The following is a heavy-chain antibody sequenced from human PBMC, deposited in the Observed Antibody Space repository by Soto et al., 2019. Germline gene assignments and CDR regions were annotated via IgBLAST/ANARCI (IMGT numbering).Heavy chain of an antibody. CDR2: IWYDGSNK. CDR1: GFTFSSYG. V-gene: IGHV3-33*01. Sequence: LRLSCAASGFTFSSYGMHWVRQAPGKGLEWVAVIWYDGSNKYYADSVKGRFTISRDNSKNTLYLQMNSLRAEDTAVYYCARENIVGATRYYYGMDVWRQGTTVTVSS. CDR3: ARENIVGATRYYYGMDV. D-gene: IGHD1-26*01. J-gene: IGHJ6*02.